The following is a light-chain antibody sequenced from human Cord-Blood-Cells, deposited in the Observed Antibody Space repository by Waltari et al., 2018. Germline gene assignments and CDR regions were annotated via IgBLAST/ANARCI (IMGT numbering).Light chain of an antibody. CDR3: QQYYSTPWT. CDR1: QSVLYSSNSKNY. Sequence: DIVMTQSPASLAVSLGERATINCKSSQSVLYSSNSKNYLAWYQQKPGQPPKLLIYWASTRETGVPYRFSGSGSGTDFTLTISSLQAEDFATYYCQQYYSTPWTFGQGTKVEIK. CDR2: WAS. V-gene: IGKV4-1*01. J-gene: IGKJ1*01.